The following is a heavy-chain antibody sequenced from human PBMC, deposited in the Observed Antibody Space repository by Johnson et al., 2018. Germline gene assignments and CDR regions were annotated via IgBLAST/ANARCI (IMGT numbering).Heavy chain of an antibody. CDR2: ISSSGSTI. V-gene: IGHV3-11*01. CDR1: GFTFSDYY. CDR3: AKYCSSTSCNPLGYYYYGMDV. J-gene: IGHJ6*02. Sequence: VQLVESGGGLVKPGGSLRLSCAASGFTFSDYYMTWIRQAPGRGLEWVSYISSSGSTIYYADSVKGRFTIPRDNSKNTLYLQMNSLRAEDTAVYYCAKYCSSTSCNPLGYYYYGMDVWGQGTTVTVSS. D-gene: IGHD2-2*01.